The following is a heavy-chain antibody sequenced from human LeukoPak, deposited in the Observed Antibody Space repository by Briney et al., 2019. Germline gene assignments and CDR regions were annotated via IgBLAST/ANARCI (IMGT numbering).Heavy chain of an antibody. CDR3: ARDPLTHDSSGYYYVNAFDI. Sequence: PSETLSLTCAVYIDSFTNYYWNWIRQTPGKGLEWIGEVNDSGGTNINPSLRSRVILSVDTSKNQFSLKLSSVTAADTAVYYCARDPLTHDSSGYYYVNAFDIWGQGTMVTVSS. J-gene: IGHJ3*02. CDR2: VNDSGGT. CDR1: IDSFTNYY. D-gene: IGHD3-22*01. V-gene: IGHV4-34*01.